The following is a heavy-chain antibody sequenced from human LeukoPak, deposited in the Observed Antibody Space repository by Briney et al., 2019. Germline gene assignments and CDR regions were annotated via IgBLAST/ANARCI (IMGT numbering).Heavy chain of an antibody. V-gene: IGHV4-38-2*01. D-gene: IGHD1-26*01. CDR1: GYSISSGYY. J-gene: IGHJ4*02. Sequence: SETLSLTCAVSGYSISSGYYWGWIRPPPGKGLEWIGSIYHSGSTYYNPSLKSRVTISVDTSKNQFSLKLSSVTAADTAVYYCVRQWELRLEFDYWGQGTLVTVSS. CDR2: IYHSGST. CDR3: VRQWELRLEFDY.